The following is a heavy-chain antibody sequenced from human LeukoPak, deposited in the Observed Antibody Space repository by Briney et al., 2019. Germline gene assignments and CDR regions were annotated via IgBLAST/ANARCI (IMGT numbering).Heavy chain of an antibody. V-gene: IGHV3-43D*04. D-gene: IGHD3-3*01. CDR1: GFTFDDYA. J-gene: IGHJ4*02. CDR3: ARLRYDFWSGAAAYYFDY. Sequence: GGSLRLSCAASGFTFDDYAMHWVRQAPGKGLEWVSLISWDGGSTYYADSVKGRFTISRDNSKNSLYLQMNSLRAEDTALYYCARLRYDFWSGAAAYYFDYWGQGTLVTVSS. CDR2: ISWDGGST.